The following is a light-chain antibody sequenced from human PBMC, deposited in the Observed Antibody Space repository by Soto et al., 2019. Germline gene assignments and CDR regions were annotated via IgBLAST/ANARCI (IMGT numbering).Light chain of an antibody. Sequence: DIQMTQSPSSVSASVGDRVTITCRASQGISSWLAWYQQKPGKAPKLLIYVASTLQSGVPSRFSVSRSWTDFNLTITSLQPEAFATYYCQQANSFPLTFGPGTKVDMK. CDR1: QGISSW. CDR2: VAS. CDR3: QQANSFPLT. V-gene: IGKV1-12*01. J-gene: IGKJ3*01.